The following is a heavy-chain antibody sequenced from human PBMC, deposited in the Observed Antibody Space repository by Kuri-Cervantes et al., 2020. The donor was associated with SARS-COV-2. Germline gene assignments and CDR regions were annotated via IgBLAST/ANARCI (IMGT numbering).Heavy chain of an antibody. D-gene: IGHD4-17*01. V-gene: IGHV3-48*04. CDR3: ASSTVTSFLFDY. Sequence: GGSLRLSCAASGFTFSGHWIHWVRQAPGKRLEWISYVSSSGSAMFYADSVKGRFTTSRDNAKNSLYLQMNSLRAEDTAVYYCASSTVTSFLFDYWGQGTLVTVSS. CDR1: GFTFSGHW. CDR2: VSSSGSAM. J-gene: IGHJ4*02.